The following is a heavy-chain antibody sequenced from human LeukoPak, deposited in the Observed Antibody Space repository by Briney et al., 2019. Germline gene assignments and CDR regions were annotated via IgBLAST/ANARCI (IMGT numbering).Heavy chain of an antibody. CDR3: AGSSSWDNWFDP. D-gene: IGHD6-13*01. Sequence: ASVKVSCKASGYTFTSYYVHWVRQAPGQGLEWMGIINPGSGSTRHAQKFQGRVTMTRDMSTSTVYMELSRLRSDDTAVYYCAGSSSWDNWFDPWGQGTLVTVSS. CDR2: INPGSGST. CDR1: GYTFTSYY. J-gene: IGHJ5*02. V-gene: IGHV1-46*01.